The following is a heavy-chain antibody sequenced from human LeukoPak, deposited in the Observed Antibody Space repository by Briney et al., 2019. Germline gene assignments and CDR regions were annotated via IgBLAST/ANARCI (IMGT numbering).Heavy chain of an antibody. D-gene: IGHD3-3*01. Sequence: PGGSLRLSCAVSGFTFGTYWMTWVRQAPGRGLEWVANIKHDGSEQYYVDSVKGRFTISRDNPKNSLYLQLNSLRAEDTAIYYCARSPTYYDFWSGYKFIDYLGQGTLVTVSS. CDR2: IKHDGSEQ. V-gene: IGHV3-7*01. CDR1: GFTFGTYW. CDR3: ARSPTYYDFWSGYKFIDY. J-gene: IGHJ4*02.